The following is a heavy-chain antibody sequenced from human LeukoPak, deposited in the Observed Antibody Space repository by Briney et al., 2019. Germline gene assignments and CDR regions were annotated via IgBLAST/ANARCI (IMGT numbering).Heavy chain of an antibody. CDR3: ARLLDYDSSGLDY. CDR2: VYTSGST. Sequence: SETLSLTCTVSGGSISSYYWSWIRQPAGKGLEWIGRVYTSGSTNHNPSLKSRVTMSVDTSKNQFSLRLTSVTAADTAVYYCARLLDYDSSGLDYWGQGTLVTVSS. J-gene: IGHJ4*02. D-gene: IGHD3-22*01. V-gene: IGHV4-4*07. CDR1: GGSISSYY.